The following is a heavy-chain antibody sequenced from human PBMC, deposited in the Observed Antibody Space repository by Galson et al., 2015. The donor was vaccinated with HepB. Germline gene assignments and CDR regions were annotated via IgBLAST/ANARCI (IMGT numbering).Heavy chain of an antibody. CDR2: ISSSSSTI. CDR3: ARDPPEGGFGEWYFDY. CDR1: GFSFSTYS. Sequence: SLRLSCAASGFSFSTYSMNWVRQAPGKGLEWVSYISSSSSTIYYADSVKGRFTISRDNSKNTLYLQMNSLRAEDTAVYYCARDPPEGGFGEWYFDYWGQGTLVTVSS. V-gene: IGHV3-48*01. D-gene: IGHD3-10*01. J-gene: IGHJ4*02.